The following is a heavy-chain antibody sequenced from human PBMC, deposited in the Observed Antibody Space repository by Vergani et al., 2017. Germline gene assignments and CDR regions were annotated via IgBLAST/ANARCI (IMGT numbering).Heavy chain of an antibody. Sequence: QVQLVESGGGLVKPGGSLTLSCAASGFTFSDYYMGWIRQAPGKGLEWVSYISDSGDIVYYADSVRGRFTISRDNAKNSLFLQMKSLRDEDAAIYYCARATAVVRGEIDYWGQGTLVTVSS. CDR3: ARATAVVRGEIDY. D-gene: IGHD4-23*01. V-gene: IGHV3-11*01. J-gene: IGHJ4*02. CDR2: ISDSGDIV. CDR1: GFTFSDYY.